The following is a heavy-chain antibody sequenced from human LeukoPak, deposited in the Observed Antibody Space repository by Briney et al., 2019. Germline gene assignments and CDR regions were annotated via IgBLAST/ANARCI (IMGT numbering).Heavy chain of an antibody. CDR1: GFTFNNYA. V-gene: IGHV3-23*01. J-gene: IGHJ4*02. CDR3: ARRSGSSWSSFDY. D-gene: IGHD6-13*01. CDR2: ISGFGGST. Sequence: GGSLRLSCAASGFTFNNYAMNWVRQAPGKGLEWVSGISGFGGSTYYAPSVKGRLTISRDNFGNMLYLHLDSLRVEDTAIYYCARRSGSSWSSFDYWGQGALVTVST.